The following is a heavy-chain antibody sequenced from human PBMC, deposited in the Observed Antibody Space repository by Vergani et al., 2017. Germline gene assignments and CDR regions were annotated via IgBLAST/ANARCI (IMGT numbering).Heavy chain of an antibody. CDR3: AKTFVLRFLEHFDY. J-gene: IGHJ4*02. Sequence: EVQLVESGGGLVQPGGSLRLSCAASGFTFSSYDMNWVRQATGKGLEWVSAISGSGGSTYYADSVKGRFTISRDNSKNTLYLQMNSLRAEDTAVYYCAKTFVLRFLEHFDYWGQGTLVTVSS. CDR2: ISGSGGST. CDR1: GFTFSSYD. D-gene: IGHD3-3*01. V-gene: IGHV3-23*04.